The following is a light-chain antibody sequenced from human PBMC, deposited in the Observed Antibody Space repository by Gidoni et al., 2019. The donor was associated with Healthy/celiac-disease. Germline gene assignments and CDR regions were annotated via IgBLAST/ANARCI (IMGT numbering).Light chain of an antibody. CDR1: QDISNY. CDR2: DAS. V-gene: IGKV1-33*01. J-gene: IGKJ3*01. CDR3: QQYDNLRVT. Sequence: DIQMTQSPSSLSASVGDRVTITCQASQDISNYLNRYQQKPGKAPKLLIYDASNLETGVPSRFSGSGSGTDFTFPISSLQPEDIATYYCQQYDNLRVTFGPGTKVDIK.